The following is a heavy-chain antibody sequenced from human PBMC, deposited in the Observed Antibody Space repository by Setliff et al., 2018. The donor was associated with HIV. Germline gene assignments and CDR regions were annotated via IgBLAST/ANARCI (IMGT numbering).Heavy chain of an antibody. Sequence: PGGSLRLSCAASGFTFRNYQMNWVRQAPGKGLEWVSSIYGGGGTTFYADSVKGRFTISRDNSNNALYLQMNSLRTEDTAVYYCARGQWPAPRPDFSDGYYNYGMDVWGQGTTVTVSS. D-gene: IGHD2-2*01. J-gene: IGHJ6*02. CDR1: GFTFRNYQ. V-gene: IGHV3-23*01. CDR3: ARGQWPAPRPDFSDGYYNYGMDV. CDR2: IYGGGGTT.